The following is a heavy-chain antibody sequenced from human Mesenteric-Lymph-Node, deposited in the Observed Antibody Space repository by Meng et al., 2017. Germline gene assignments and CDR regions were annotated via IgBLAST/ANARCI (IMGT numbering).Heavy chain of an antibody. CDR3: ASLGYLQGPNDY. Sequence: SETLSLTCSVSGYSISSDFYWGWIRQPPGKGLEWIGSMHHSGTTYYNPSLKSRVSLSVDTSKNQFSLKLRSVTAADTAVYYCASLGYLQGPNDYWGQGTLVTVSS. D-gene: IGHD1-1*01. V-gene: IGHV4-38-2*02. CDR1: GYSISSDFY. J-gene: IGHJ4*02. CDR2: MHHSGTT.